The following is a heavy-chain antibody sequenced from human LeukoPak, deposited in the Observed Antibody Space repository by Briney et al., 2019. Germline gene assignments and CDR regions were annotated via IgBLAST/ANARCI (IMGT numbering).Heavy chain of an antibody. CDR2: ISGSGGST. J-gene: IGHJ3*02. Sequence: GSLRPSCAASGSTSSSYAMSWVRQAPGKGMEWVSAISGSGGSTYSPNSVKGRFTISTDKSTHTLYLQMKSLRAGDTAVYYCARKSPIWGQGTMATVSS. CDR3: ARKSPI. V-gene: IGHV3-23*01. CDR1: GSTSSSYA.